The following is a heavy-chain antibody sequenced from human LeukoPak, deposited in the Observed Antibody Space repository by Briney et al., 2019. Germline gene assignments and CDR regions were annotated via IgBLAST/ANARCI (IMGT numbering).Heavy chain of an antibody. Sequence: PGGSLRLSCAASGYTFSSYSMNWVHQAPGKGLEWVSSISSSSSYIYYADSVKGRFTIPRDNTKNSLYLQMNSLRAEDTAVYYCARDEGSGWYYFDYWGQGTLVTVSS. CDR1: GYTFSSYS. D-gene: IGHD6-19*01. CDR3: ARDEGSGWYYFDY. V-gene: IGHV3-21*01. CDR2: ISSSSSYI. J-gene: IGHJ4*02.